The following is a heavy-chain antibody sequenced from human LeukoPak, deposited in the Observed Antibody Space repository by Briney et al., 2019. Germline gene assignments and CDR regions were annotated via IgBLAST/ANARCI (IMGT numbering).Heavy chain of an antibody. CDR3: AKDYDSSGWAAFDI. D-gene: IGHD3-22*01. CDR2: ISYDGSNK. J-gene: IGHJ3*02. Sequence: GRSLRLSCAASGFTFNSSGMHWVRQAPGKGLEWVAVISYDGSNKYFADSVKGRFTISRDNSKNTLYLQMNSLRAEDTAVYYCAKDYDSSGWAAFDIWGQGTMVTVSS. CDR1: GFTFNSSG. V-gene: IGHV3-30*18.